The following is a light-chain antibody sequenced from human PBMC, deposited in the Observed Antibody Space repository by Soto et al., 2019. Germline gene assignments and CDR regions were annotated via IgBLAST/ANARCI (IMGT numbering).Light chain of an antibody. Sequence: QSVLTQPASVSGSPGQSITISCIGTSSDVGGYNYVSWYQQHPGKAPKLMIYDVSNRPSGVSNRFSGSKSGNTASLTISGLQGEDEADYYCSSYTSSSTYVFGTGTKLTVL. CDR1: SSDVGGYNY. CDR3: SSYTSSSTYV. J-gene: IGLJ1*01. V-gene: IGLV2-14*01. CDR2: DVS.